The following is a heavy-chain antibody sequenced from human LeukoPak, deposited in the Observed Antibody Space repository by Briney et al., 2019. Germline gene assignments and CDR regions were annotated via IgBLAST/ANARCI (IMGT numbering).Heavy chain of an antibody. CDR1: GYTFTGYS. CDR2: VSAYNGNT. Sequence: ASVKVSCKASGYTFTGYSMHWVRQAPGQGLEWMGWVSAYNGNTNYAQKLQGRVTMTTDTSTSTAYMELRSLRSDDTAVYYCASSYCSSTSCYSNWFDPWGQGTLVTVSS. CDR3: ASSYCSSTSCYSNWFDP. J-gene: IGHJ5*02. D-gene: IGHD2-2*01. V-gene: IGHV1-18*04.